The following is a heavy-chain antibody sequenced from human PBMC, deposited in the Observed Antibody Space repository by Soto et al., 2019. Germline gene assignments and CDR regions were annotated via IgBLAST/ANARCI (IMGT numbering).Heavy chain of an antibody. CDR2: INSDGSST. CDR1: GFTFSNYW. CDR3: ARGDWCSGTKCPYDY. Sequence: GGSLRLSCAASGFTFSNYWLHWVRQAPGKGLVWVSHINSDGSSTTYAESVKGRFTISRDNAKNTLSLQMNSLGAEDTAVYYCARGDWCSGTKCPYDYWSQGTVVTVSS. J-gene: IGHJ4*02. V-gene: IGHV3-74*01. D-gene: IGHD2-2*01.